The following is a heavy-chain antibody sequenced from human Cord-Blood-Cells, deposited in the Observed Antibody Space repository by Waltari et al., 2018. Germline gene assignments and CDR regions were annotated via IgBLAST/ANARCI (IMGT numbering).Heavy chain of an antibody. CDR1: GGSISSYY. J-gene: IGHJ3*02. CDR2: FYYSGST. CDR3: ASQGDSGSYGAFDI. Sequence: LVKPSETLSLTCTVSGGSISSYYWSWIRQPPGKGLEWIGYFYYSGSTNYNPSLKSRVTISVDTSKNQFSLKLSSVTAADTAVYYCASQGDSGSYGAFDIWGQGTMVTVSS. D-gene: IGHD1-26*01. V-gene: IGHV4-59*08.